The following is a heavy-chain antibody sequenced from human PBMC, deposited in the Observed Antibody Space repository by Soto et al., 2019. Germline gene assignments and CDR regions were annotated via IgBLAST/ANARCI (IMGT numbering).Heavy chain of an antibody. V-gene: IGHV3-53*02. CDR2: INADGSS. D-gene: IGHD6-19*01. Sequence: EVQLVETGGDLIQPGGSLRLSCAASGFSVSINYMSWVRQVPGKGLEWVSIINADGSSYYADSVKGRFTISRDNSKNTVDLQMNSLRAEDTAVYYCASIAVAEGFDPWGQGTLVTVSS. CDR1: GFSVSINY. J-gene: IGHJ5*02. CDR3: ASIAVAEGFDP.